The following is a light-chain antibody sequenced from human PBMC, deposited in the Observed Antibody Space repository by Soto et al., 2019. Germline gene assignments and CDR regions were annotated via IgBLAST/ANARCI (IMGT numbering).Light chain of an antibody. CDR3: QQLNSYPLT. CDR1: QTISSH. Sequence: DIQMTQSPSSLSASVGDRVIITCRASQTISSHLNWYQQKPGKAPNLLVYAASSLQSGVPSRFTGSGSGTEFSLTISSLQPEDFATYYCQQLNSYPLTFGGGTKVDIK. J-gene: IGKJ4*01. V-gene: IGKV1-17*01. CDR2: AAS.